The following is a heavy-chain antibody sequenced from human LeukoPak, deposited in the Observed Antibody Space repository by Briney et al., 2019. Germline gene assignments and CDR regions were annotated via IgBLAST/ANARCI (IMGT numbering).Heavy chain of an antibody. V-gene: IGHV3-23*01. CDR2: INFSGGST. Sequence: GGSLRLSCAASGFTFSSYAISWVRQAPGKGLEWVSAINFSGGSTYYADSVKGRFTISRDNSKNTLYLQMNSLRAEDTAVYYCAKPGGSTSCYTWGCWFDPWGQGTLVTVSS. CDR1: GFTFSSYA. J-gene: IGHJ5*02. D-gene: IGHD2-2*02. CDR3: AKPGGSTSCYTWGCWFDP.